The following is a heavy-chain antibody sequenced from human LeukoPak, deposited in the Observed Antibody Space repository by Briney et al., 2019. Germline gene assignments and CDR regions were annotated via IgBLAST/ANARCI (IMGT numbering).Heavy chain of an antibody. CDR3: ASRSLAAPGWYYFDY. CDR2: INHSGST. J-gene: IGHJ4*02. CDR1: GGSFSGYY. D-gene: IGHD6-13*01. V-gene: IGHV4-34*01. Sequence: SETLSLTSAVYGGSFSGYYSSWIRQPPGKGLEWIGEINHSGSTNYNSSLKSRVTISVDTSKNQFSLKLSSVTAADTAVYYCASRSLAAPGWYYFDYWGQGTLVTVSS.